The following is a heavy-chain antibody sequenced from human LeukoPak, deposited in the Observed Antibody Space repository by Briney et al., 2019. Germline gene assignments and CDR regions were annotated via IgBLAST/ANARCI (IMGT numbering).Heavy chain of an antibody. D-gene: IGHD3-22*01. CDR2: IIPIFGTA. V-gene: IGHV1-69*05. J-gene: IGHJ4*02. Sequence: SVKVSCKASGGTFSSYAISWVRQAPGQGLEWMGRIIPIFGTANYAQKFQGRATITTDESTRTAYMELSSLRSEDTAVYYCARGEVTMTEAHFDYWGQGTLVTVSS. CDR3: ARGEVTMTEAHFDY. CDR1: GGTFSSYA.